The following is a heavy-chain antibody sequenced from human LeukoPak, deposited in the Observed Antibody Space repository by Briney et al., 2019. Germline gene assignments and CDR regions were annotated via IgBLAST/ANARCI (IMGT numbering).Heavy chain of an antibody. CDR2: IYSGGST. CDR3: ARAPVVVVAAMRGIPYNWFDP. Sequence: GGSLRLSCAASGFTVSSNYMSWVRQAPGKGLEWVSVIYSGGSTYYADSVKGRFTISRDNSKNTLYLQMNSLRAEDTAVYYCARAPVVVVAAMRGIPYNWFDPWGQGTLVTVSS. D-gene: IGHD2-15*01. J-gene: IGHJ5*02. CDR1: GFTVSSNY. V-gene: IGHV3-53*01.